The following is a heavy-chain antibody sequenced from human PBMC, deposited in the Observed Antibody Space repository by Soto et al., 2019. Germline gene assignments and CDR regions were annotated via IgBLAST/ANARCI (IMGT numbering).Heavy chain of an antibody. V-gene: IGHV1-69*02. Sequence: QVQLVQSGAEVKKPGSSVKVSCKASGGTFSSYAISWVRQAPGQGLEWMGRIVPILDIANYPQKFQGRVTITADKSTSTAYMELSSLRSEDAAVYYCACYLGITSAGTFDIWGQGTMVTASS. CDR3: ACYLGITSAGTFDI. CDR2: IVPILDIA. D-gene: IGHD1-20*01. CDR1: GGTFSSYA. J-gene: IGHJ3*02.